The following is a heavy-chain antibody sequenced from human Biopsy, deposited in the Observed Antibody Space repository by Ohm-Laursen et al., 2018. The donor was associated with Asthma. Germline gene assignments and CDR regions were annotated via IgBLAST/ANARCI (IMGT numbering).Heavy chain of an antibody. Sequence: GASVKVSCKSLGGTFNTYVIGWVRQAPGQGLEWMGGINSVFGTTTYPQKFQDRVTITADDSTSTVYMEWSSLRSEDTAMYYCARKAGSCISRTCYSLDFWGQGTLVTVSS. CDR1: GGTFNTYV. D-gene: IGHD2-2*01. V-gene: IGHV1-69*13. CDR3: ARKAGSCISRTCYSLDF. CDR2: INSVFGTT. J-gene: IGHJ4*02.